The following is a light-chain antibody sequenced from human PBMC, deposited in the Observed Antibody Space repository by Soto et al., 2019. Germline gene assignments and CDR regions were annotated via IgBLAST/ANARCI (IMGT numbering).Light chain of an antibody. V-gene: IGLV4-69*01. CDR2: VNSDGSH. J-gene: IGLJ2*01. CDR1: SGHSNYA. Sequence: QAVVTQSPSASASLGASVKLTCTLSSGHSNYAIAWHQQQPEKGPRYLMKVNSDGSHNKGDGIPDRFSGSSSGAERYLTISSLQSEDEADYYCQTWGTGIRVFGGGTKVTVL. CDR3: QTWGTGIRV.